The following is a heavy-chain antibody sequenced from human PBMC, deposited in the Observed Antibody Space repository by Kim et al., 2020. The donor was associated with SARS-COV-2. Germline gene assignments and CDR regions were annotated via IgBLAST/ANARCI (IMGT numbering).Heavy chain of an antibody. CDR3: ARGQIALTVAGTIFQY. J-gene: IGHJ4*01. Sequence: SLKSRVTISVDTSKNQFSLKVTSVTAAYTAVYYCARGQIALTVAGTIFQYWGQGTLVTVSS. D-gene: IGHD6-19*01. V-gene: IGHV4-34*13.